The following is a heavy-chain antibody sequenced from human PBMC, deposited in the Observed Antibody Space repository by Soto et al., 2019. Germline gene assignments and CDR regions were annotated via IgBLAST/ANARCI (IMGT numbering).Heavy chain of an antibody. CDR1: GYTFTSYG. D-gene: IGHD6-19*01. J-gene: IGHJ4*02. CDR2: ISAYNGNT. CDR3: ATGLKSGQWLVRGPYYFDY. V-gene: IGHV1-18*01. Sequence: QVQLVQSGAEVKKPGASVKVSCKASGYTFTSYGISWVRQAPGQGLEWMGWISAYNGNTNYAQKLQGRVTMTTDTSTSTAYMELRSLRSDDTAVYYCATGLKSGQWLVRGPYYFDYWGQGTLVTVSS.